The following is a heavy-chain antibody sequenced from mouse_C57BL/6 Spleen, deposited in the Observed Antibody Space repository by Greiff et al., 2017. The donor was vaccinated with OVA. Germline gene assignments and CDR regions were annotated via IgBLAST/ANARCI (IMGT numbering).Heavy chain of an antibody. Sequence: VQLQQPGAELVRPGSSVKLSCKASGYTFTSYWMYWVKQSPGQGLEWIGNIYPSDGETHYNKKFKDKSTVTVDKTSSTAYMQLSSLTSEDTAVYESARVTGGFAYWGQGTLVTVSA. D-gene: IGHD4-1*01. CDR1: GYTFTSYW. J-gene: IGHJ3*01. V-gene: IGHV1-61*01. CDR3: ARVTGGFAY. CDR2: IYPSDGET.